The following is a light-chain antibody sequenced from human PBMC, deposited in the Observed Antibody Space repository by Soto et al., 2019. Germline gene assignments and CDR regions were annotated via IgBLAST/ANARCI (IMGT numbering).Light chain of an antibody. CDR2: YND. CDR3: SSYAGSNNYV. Sequence: QSVLTQSPSVSGAPRQSVNISCSGNNSNIGSNAVHWYQQLPGKAPKLLMYYNDMLPSGVSDRFSGSKSGTSASLTVSGLQAEDEADYYCSSYAGSNNYVFGTGTKVTVL. CDR1: NSNIGSNA. V-gene: IGLV1-36*01. J-gene: IGLJ1*01.